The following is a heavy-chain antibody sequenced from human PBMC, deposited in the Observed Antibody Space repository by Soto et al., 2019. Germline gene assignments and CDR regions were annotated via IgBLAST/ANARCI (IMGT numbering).Heavy chain of an antibody. V-gene: IGHV4-59*01. CDR3: ARTPCSGGSCGPRDGAFDI. CDR2: IYYSGST. CDR1: GGSISSYY. Sequence: SETLSLTCTVSGGSISSYYWSWIRQPPGKGLEWIGYIYYSGSTNYNPSLRSRATISVDTSKNQFSLKLSSVTAADTAVYYCARTPCSGGSCGPRDGAFDIWGQGTMVTVSS. J-gene: IGHJ3*02. D-gene: IGHD2-15*01.